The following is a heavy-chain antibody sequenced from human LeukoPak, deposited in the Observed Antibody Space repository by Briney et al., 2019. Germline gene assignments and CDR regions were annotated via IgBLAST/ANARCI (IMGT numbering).Heavy chain of an antibody. CDR2: INPNSGGT. J-gene: IGHJ5*02. CDR1: GYTFTGYY. V-gene: IGHV1-2*02. CDR3: ARGAQSRAWFDP. Sequence: ASVKVSCKASGYTFTGYYMHWVRQAPGQGLEWMGWINPNSGGTNHAQKFQGRVTMTRDTSISTAYMELSRLRSDDTAVYYCARGAQSRAWFDPWGQGTLVTVSS.